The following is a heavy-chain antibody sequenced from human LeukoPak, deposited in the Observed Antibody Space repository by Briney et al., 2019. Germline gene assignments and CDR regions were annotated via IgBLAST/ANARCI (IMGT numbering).Heavy chain of an antibody. Sequence: ASVKVSCKASGGTFSSYAISWVRQAPGQGLEWMGGIIPIFGTANYAQEFQGRVTITADESTSTAYMELSSLRSEDTAVYYCARDLVGYCGGDCYYFDYWGQGTLVTVSS. CDR3: ARDLVGYCGGDCYYFDY. CDR2: IIPIFGTA. V-gene: IGHV1-69*13. J-gene: IGHJ4*02. CDR1: GGTFSSYA. D-gene: IGHD2-21*01.